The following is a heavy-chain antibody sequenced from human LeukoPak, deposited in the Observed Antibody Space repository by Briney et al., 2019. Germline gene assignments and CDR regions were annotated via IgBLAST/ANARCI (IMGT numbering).Heavy chain of an antibody. CDR2: INPNSGGT. CDR1: GYTFTDYY. V-gene: IGHV1-2*02. D-gene: IGHD6-13*01. Sequence: GASVKVSCKASGYTFTDYYIHWVRQAPGQGLEWMGWINPNSGGTNYARKFQGRVTMTRDTSISAAYMELSRLRSDDTAVYYCARGGDSSSWFTSPDYWGQGILVTVSS. J-gene: IGHJ4*02. CDR3: ARGGDSSSWFTSPDY.